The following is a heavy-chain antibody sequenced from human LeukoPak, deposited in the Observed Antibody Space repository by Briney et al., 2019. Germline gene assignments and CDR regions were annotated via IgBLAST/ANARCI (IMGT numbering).Heavy chain of an antibody. CDR2: IYHSGST. CDR1: GYSISSGYY. Sequence: PSETLSLTCAVSGYSISSGYYWGWIRQPPGKGLEWIGSIYHSGSTNYNPSLKSRVTISVDTSKNQFSLKLSSVTAADTAVYYCATSIAARPGTRYYYYYHYMDVWGKGTTVTVSS. J-gene: IGHJ6*03. V-gene: IGHV4-38-2*01. D-gene: IGHD6-6*01. CDR3: ATSIAARPGTRYYYYYHYMDV.